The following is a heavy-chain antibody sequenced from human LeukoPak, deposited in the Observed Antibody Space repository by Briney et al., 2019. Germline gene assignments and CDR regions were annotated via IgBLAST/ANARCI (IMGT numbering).Heavy chain of an antibody. J-gene: IGHJ3*02. V-gene: IGHV3-33*07. CDR1: GFNFIEYG. CDR2: IRWDGKYT. Sequence: PGGSLRLSCTGSGFNFIEYGINWVRQAPGKGLEWVAFIRWDGKYTYYGDSVKGRFTISRDDAKNSLYLQMNSLRAEDTAVYYCARQENYCGGDCFGAFDIWGQGTMVTVSS. CDR3: ARQENYCGGDCFGAFDI. D-gene: IGHD2-21*02.